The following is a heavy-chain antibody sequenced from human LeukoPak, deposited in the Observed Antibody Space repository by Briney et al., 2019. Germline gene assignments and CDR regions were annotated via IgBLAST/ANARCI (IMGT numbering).Heavy chain of an antibody. CDR2: INEYTGET. CDR3: ARGRIAKIVVVHSFSYGMDV. V-gene: IGHV4-34*01. CDR1: GGSFTDYF. D-gene: IGHD3-22*01. J-gene: IGHJ6*02. Sequence: SDPLFLTCSVLGGSFTDYFWTGIGRSPGKGLEWIGEINEYTGETKYNPSLNSRVSISLEKSKNQLSLELRSVTAADTAVYYCARGRIAKIVVVHSFSYGMDVWGQGTTVTVSS.